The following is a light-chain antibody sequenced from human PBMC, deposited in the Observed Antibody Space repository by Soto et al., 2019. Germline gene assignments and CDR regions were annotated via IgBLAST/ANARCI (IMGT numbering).Light chain of an antibody. CDR2: GAS. J-gene: IGKJ3*01. CDR1: QSVSSN. CDR3: QQYNKWPHFT. V-gene: IGKV3-15*01. Sequence: EVVMTQSPATLSVSPGERATLSCRASQSVSSNLAWYQQKPGQAPRLLIYGASTRATGIPARFSGSGSGTEFTLTISSLQSEDFAVYYCQQYNKWPHFTLGPGTKVDIK.